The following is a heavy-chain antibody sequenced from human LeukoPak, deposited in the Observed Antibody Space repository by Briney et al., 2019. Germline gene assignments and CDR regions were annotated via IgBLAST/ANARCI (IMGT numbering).Heavy chain of an antibody. J-gene: IGHJ3*02. V-gene: IGHV1-2*02. CDR1: GYTFTNYY. D-gene: IGHD4-17*01. Sequence: ASVKVSCKASGYTFTNYYIHWVRQAPGQGLEWMGWINPNSGGTNYAQKFQGRVTMTRDTSISTAYMELSRLRSDDTAVYYCARGSTVTTYLDAFDIWGQGPMVTVSS. CDR3: ARGSTVTTYLDAFDI. CDR2: INPNSGGT.